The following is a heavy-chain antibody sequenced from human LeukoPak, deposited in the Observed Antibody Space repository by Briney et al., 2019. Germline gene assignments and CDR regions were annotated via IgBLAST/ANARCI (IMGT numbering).Heavy chain of an antibody. CDR1: VSGFNTYG. CDR3: ARQYGTNLFDP. J-gene: IGHJ5*02. Sequence: ASVNVACKASVSGFNTYGITWLRQAPGQGREWVGGIVPILPRRDYATRFHGRVSFTMDESTTTAYMELSGLTTDDTAFYFCARQYGTNLFDPWGQGTLVTVSS. CDR2: IVPILPRR. D-gene: IGHD1-26*01. V-gene: IGHV1-69*05.